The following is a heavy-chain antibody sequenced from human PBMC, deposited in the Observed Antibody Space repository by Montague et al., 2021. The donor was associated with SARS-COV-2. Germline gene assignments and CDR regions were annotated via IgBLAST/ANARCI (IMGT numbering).Heavy chain of an antibody. CDR1: GDSTRSSGYY. J-gene: IGHJ5*02. V-gene: IGHV4-39*01. D-gene: IGHD3-16*02. Sequence: SETLSLTCSVSGDSTRSSGYYWGWIRQPPGKGLEWIGTVYYSGSTNYNPSLKSRVTMPVDTSKNQFSLELRSVTAADTAVYYCARLGFVELWLNLGWFDPWGQGTLVTVSS. CDR2: VYYSGST. CDR3: ARLGFVELWLNLGWFDP.